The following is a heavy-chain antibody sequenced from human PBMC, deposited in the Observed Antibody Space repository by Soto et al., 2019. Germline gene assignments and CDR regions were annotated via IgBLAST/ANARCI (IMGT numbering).Heavy chain of an antibody. Sequence: PGGSLRLSCAASGFTFSSYAMSWVRQAPGKGLEWVSLISGSGGTTHYADSVKGRFTISRDNRENTLYVQMNSLRVEDTAVYYCAKDRKSSRWGSSSPQSFDYWGQGTLVTVSS. CDR2: ISGSGGTT. J-gene: IGHJ4*02. CDR1: GFTFSSYA. D-gene: IGHD6-13*01. CDR3: AKDRKSSRWGSSSPQSFDY. V-gene: IGHV3-23*01.